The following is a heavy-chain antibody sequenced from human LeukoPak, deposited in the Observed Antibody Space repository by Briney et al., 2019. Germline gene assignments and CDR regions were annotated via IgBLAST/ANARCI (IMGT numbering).Heavy chain of an antibody. J-gene: IGHJ6*02. CDR1: GFTFSSYS. Sequence: GGSLRLSCAASGFTFSSYSMNWVRQAPGKGLEWVSSISSSSSYIYYADSVKGRFTISRDNAKNSLYLQMNSLRAEDTAVYYCARDTGPFTYYDFWSGPYGMDVWGQGTTVTVSS. V-gene: IGHV3-21*04. CDR2: ISSSSSYI. D-gene: IGHD3-3*01. CDR3: ARDTGPFTYYDFWSGPYGMDV.